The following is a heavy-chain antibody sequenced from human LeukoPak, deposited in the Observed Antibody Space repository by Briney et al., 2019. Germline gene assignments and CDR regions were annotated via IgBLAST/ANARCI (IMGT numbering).Heavy chain of an antibody. CDR1: GFTFSSYG. CDR3: ARDFLAAAGTYYYYGMDV. D-gene: IGHD6-13*01. V-gene: IGHV3-33*01. J-gene: IGHJ6*02. CDR2: IWYDGSNK. Sequence: GGSLRLSCAASGFTFSSYGMHWVRQAPGKGLEWVAVIWYDGSNKYYADSVKGRFTISRDNSKNTLYLQMNSLRAEDTAVYYCARDFLAAAGTYYYYGMDVWGQGTTVTVSS.